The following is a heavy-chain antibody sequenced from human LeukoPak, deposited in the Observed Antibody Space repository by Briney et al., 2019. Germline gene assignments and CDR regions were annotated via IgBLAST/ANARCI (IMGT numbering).Heavy chain of an antibody. CDR3: ARLSTATPHAFDI. Sequence: ETLSLTCTVSGGSISSSRYYWGWIRQPPGKGLEWIGSIYYSGSTYYNPSLKSRVTISVDTSKNQFSLKLSSVTAADTAVYYCARLSTATPHAFDIWGQGTMVTVSS. CDR1: GGSISSSRYY. CDR2: IYYSGST. V-gene: IGHV4-39*01. J-gene: IGHJ3*02. D-gene: IGHD4-17*01.